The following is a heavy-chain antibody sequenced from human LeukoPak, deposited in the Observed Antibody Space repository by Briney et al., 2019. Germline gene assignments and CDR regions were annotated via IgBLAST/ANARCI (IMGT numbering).Heavy chain of an antibody. D-gene: IGHD3-10*01. J-gene: IGHJ4*02. Sequence: GGSLRLSCAASGSTFSRYWMSWVRQAPGQGLEWVATIKQDGSETYYVDSVKGRFTISRDNAKNSLHLQMNSLRAEDAAVFYCARMDYYTSGTYTYPNFDYWGQGTLVTVSS. CDR1: GSTFSRYW. CDR2: IKQDGSET. CDR3: ARMDYYTSGTYTYPNFDY. V-gene: IGHV3-7*03.